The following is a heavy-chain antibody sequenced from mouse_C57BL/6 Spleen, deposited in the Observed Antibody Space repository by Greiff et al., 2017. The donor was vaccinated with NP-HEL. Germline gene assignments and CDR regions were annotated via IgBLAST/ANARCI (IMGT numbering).Heavy chain of an antibody. V-gene: IGHV5-17*01. CDR1: GFTFSDYG. Sequence: EVKLMESGGGLVKPGGSLKLSCAASGFTFSDYGMHWVRQAPEKGLEWVAYISSGSSTIYYADTVKGRFTISRDNAKNPLFLQMTSLRSEDTAMYYCARPGSSWFAYWGQGTLVTVSA. CDR2: ISSGSSTI. CDR3: ARPGSSWFAY. D-gene: IGHD3-1*01. J-gene: IGHJ3*01.